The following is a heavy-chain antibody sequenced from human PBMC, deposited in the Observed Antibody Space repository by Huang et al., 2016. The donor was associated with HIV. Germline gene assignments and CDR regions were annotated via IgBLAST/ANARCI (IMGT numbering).Heavy chain of an antibody. J-gene: IGHJ4*02. CDR1: GFTFSNAW. Sequence: EVQLVESGGGLVKPGGSLRLSCAASGFTFSNAWMGGGRQAPGKGMEGVGRIKSKTDGGTTDYAAPVKGRFTISRDDSKNTLYLQMNSLRTEDTAVYYCTTGYRAHFDYWGQGTLVTVSS. CDR2: IKSKTDGGTT. CDR3: TTGYRAHFDY. D-gene: IGHD5-18*01. V-gene: IGHV3-15*01.